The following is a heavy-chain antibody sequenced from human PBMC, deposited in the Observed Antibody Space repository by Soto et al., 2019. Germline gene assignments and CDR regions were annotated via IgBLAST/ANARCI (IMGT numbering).Heavy chain of an antibody. CDR2: LYCDDTR. CDR3: AHYTTDTYFDV. D-gene: IGHD1-1*01. J-gene: IGHJ6*04. V-gene: IGHV2-5*02. Sequence: QITLKESSPTLVKPTQTLTLTCSFSGFSLYTGGVGVGWIRQPPGKALEWLALLYCDDTRRYNPSLKNTLTIAKDTSENQVVLTVTDMGPVDTGTYFCAHYTTDTYFDVWGKGATVTVSS. CDR1: GFSLYTGGVG.